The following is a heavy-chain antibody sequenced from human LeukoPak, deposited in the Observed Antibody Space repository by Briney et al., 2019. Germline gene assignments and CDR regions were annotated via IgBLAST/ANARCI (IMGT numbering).Heavy chain of an antibody. Sequence: SETLSLTCTVSGGSISSGSYYWSWIRQPAGKGLEWIGRIYTSGSTNYNPSLKSRVTISVDTSKNQFSLKLSSVTAADTAVYYCAREPNTVLDYWGQGTLVTVPS. D-gene: IGHD4-11*01. CDR3: AREPNTVLDY. J-gene: IGHJ4*02. V-gene: IGHV4-61*02. CDR1: GGSISSGSYY. CDR2: IYTSGST.